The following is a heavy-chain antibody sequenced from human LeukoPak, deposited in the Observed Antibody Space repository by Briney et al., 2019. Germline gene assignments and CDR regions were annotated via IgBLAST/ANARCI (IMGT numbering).Heavy chain of an antibody. CDR1: GYTFTGYY. CDR2: INPNSGGT. Sequence: GASVKVSCKASGYTFTGYYMHWVRQAPGQGLEWMGWINPNSGGTNYAQKFQGRVTMTRDTSISTAYMELSRLRSDDTAVYYRRVRDFWSGYGYYMDVWGKGTTVTVSS. J-gene: IGHJ6*03. D-gene: IGHD3-3*01. V-gene: IGHV1-2*02. CDR3: RVRDFWSGYGYYMDV.